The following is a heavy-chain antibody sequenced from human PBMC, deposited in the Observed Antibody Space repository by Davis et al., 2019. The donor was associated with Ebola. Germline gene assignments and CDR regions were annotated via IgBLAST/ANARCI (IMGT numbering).Heavy chain of an antibody. V-gene: IGHV5-10-1*01. CDR2: IDPSDSST. CDR1: GYSFTTYW. D-gene: IGHD3-22*01. Sequence: GESLKISCKGSGYSFTTYWITWVRQMPGKGLEWMGRIDPSDSSTNYSPSFQGHVTISADKSISTAYLQWRSLQASDTAMYYCARGGYYDSSSFDYWGQGTLVTVSS. CDR3: ARGGYYDSSSFDY. J-gene: IGHJ4*02.